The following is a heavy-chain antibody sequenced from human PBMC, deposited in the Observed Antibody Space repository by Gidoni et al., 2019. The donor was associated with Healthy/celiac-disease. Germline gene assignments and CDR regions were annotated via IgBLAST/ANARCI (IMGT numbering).Heavy chain of an antibody. CDR3: RGDYDFWSGYYSNFDY. D-gene: IGHD3-3*01. J-gene: IGHJ4*02. V-gene: IGHV3-49*04. Sequence: EVQLVESGGGLVQPGRSLRLSCTASGFTFGDYAMSWVRQAPGKGLEWVGFIRSKAYGGTTEYAASVKGRFTISRDDSKSIAYLQMNSLKTEDTAVYYCRGDYDFWSGYYSNFDYWGQGTLVTVSS. CDR2: IRSKAYGGTT. CDR1: GFTFGDYA.